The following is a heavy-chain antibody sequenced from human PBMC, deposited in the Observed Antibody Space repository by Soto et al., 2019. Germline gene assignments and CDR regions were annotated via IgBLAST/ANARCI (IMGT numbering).Heavy chain of an antibody. J-gene: IGHJ6*02. Sequence: GGSLRLSCAASGFTVSSNYMSWVRQAPGKGLEWVSVIYSGGSTYYADSVKGRFTISRDNSKNTLYLQMNSLRAEDTAVYYCAREERVKYGMDVWGQGTTVTVSS. V-gene: IGHV3-53*01. CDR1: GFTVSSNY. D-gene: IGHD6-13*01. CDR2: IYSGGST. CDR3: AREERVKYGMDV.